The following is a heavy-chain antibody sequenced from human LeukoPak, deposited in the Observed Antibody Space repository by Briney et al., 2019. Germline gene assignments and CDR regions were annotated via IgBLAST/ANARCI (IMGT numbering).Heavy chain of an antibody. Sequence: PEGSLRLSCAASGFTFSSYSMNWVRQAPGKGLEWVSSISSSSSYIYYADSVKGRFTISRDNAKNSLYLQMNSLRAEDTAVYYCASYYCTNGVCYNFVGYWGQGTLVTVSS. CDR1: GFTFSSYS. CDR2: ISSSSSYI. V-gene: IGHV3-21*01. D-gene: IGHD2-8*01. CDR3: ASYYCTNGVCYNFVGY. J-gene: IGHJ4*02.